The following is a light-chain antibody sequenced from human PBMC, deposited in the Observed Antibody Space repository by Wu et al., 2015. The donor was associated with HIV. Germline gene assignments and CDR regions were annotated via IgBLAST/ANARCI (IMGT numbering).Light chain of an antibody. J-gene: IGKJ4*01. CDR3: QQRADWPLT. V-gene: IGKV3-11*01. CDR2: DAS. Sequence: EIVLTQSPATLSLSPGERATLSCRASQSVNKYSAWYQQKPGQAPKLLIYDASNRATGIPPRFSGSGSGTDFTLTISNLEPEDFAVYYCQQRADWPLTFGGGTKVEIK. CDR1: QSVNKY.